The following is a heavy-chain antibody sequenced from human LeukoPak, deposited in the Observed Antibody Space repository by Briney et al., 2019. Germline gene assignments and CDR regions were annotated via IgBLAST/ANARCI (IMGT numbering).Heavy chain of an antibody. D-gene: IGHD3-16*02. CDR2: IYYSGST. V-gene: IGHV4-30-4*08. J-gene: IGHJ4*02. CDR1: GVSINSGDYY. Sequence: SETLSLTCIVSGVSINSGDYYWSWVRQPPGKGLELIGFIYYSGSTYYNPSLKSRVTISVDTSKKQVSLKLRSVTAADTAVYFCARVANQRYYDYVWGSYRYIEPLDYWGQGTLVTVSS. CDR3: ARVANQRYYDYVWGSYRYIEPLDY.